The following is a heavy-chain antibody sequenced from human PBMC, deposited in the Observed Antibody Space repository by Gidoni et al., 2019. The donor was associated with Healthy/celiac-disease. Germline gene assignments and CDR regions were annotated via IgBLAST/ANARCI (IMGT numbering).Heavy chain of an antibody. J-gene: IGHJ4*02. CDR2: ISSSSSTI. CDR1: GFTFSSYS. CDR3: ARLHVGYYYDSSGYDY. Sequence: EVQLVESGGGLVQPGGSLRLSCAASGFTFSSYSMNWVRQAPGKGLEWVSYISSSSSTIYYADSVKGRFTISRDNAKNSLYLQMNSLRDEDTAVYYCARLHVGYYYDSSGYDYWGQGTLVTVSS. V-gene: IGHV3-48*02. D-gene: IGHD3-22*01.